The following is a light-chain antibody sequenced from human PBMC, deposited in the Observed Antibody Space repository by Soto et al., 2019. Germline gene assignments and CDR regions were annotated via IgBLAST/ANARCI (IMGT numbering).Light chain of an antibody. CDR2: ATS. V-gene: IGKV1-39*01. Sequence: DIQMTQSPSSLSASVGDRVTITCRASQSVSRYLNWYQQKPGKAPKLLIYATSSLQSGVPSRFSGGGSGTDFTVTISSLQPEDFATYYCHQSYSVPWTFGQGTKVEIK. J-gene: IGKJ1*01. CDR3: HQSYSVPWT. CDR1: QSVSRY.